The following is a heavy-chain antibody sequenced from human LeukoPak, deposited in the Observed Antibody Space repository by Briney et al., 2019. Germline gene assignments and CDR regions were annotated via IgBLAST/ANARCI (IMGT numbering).Heavy chain of an antibody. CDR3: AGRAGLYYFDY. D-gene: IGHD6-13*01. J-gene: IGHJ4*02. CDR2: IYHSGST. V-gene: IGHV4-30-2*01. CDR1: GGSISSGGYY. Sequence: SETLSLTCTVSGGSISSGGYYWSWIRQPPGKGLEWIGYIYHSGSTYYNPSLKSRVTISVDRSKNQFSLKLSSVTAADTAVYYCAGRAGLYYFDYWGQGTLVIVSS.